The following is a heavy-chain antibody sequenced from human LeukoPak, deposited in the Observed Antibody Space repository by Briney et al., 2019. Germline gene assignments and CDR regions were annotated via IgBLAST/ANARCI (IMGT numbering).Heavy chain of an antibody. V-gene: IGHV5-51*01. D-gene: IGHD3-16*02. CDR2: IYPGDSDT. J-gene: IGHJ4*02. CDR1: GYSLTSYW. Sequence: GESLKISCKGSGYSLTSYWIGWVRQMPGKGLEWMGIIYPGDSDTRYSPSFQGQVTISADKSISTAYLQWSSLKASDTAMYYCARSEELSLYYFDYWGQGTLVTVSS. CDR3: ARSEELSLYYFDY.